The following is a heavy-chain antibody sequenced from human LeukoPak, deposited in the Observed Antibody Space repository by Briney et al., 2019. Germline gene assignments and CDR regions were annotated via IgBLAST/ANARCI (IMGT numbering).Heavy chain of an antibody. CDR3: ARDTIAVAGINWFDP. CDR2: IYYSGST. V-gene: IGHV4-39*07. J-gene: IGHJ5*02. CDR1: GFTFSRYS. D-gene: IGHD6-19*01. Sequence: GSLRLSCAASGFTFSRYSMNWVRQAPGKGLEWIGSIYYSGSTYYNPSLKSRVTISVDTSKNQFSLKLSSVTAADTAVYYCARDTIAVAGINWFDPWGQGTLVTVSS.